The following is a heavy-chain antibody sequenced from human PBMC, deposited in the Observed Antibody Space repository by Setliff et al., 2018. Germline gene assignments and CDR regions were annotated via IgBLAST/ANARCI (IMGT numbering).Heavy chain of an antibody. J-gene: IGHJ4*02. CDR2: ISIYTGNA. V-gene: IGHV1-18*01. D-gene: IGHD2-2*01. CDR3: SRLVRYCTTTSCQRLSCGEY. Sequence: ASVKVSCKASGYTFSDYGITWVRQAPGQGLEWMGWISIYTGNAYYAHKLQGRVTMTTDTSTDTAYLELRSLRSDDTAVYYCSRLVRYCTTTSCQRLSCGEYWGQGTLVTV. CDR1: GYTFSDYG.